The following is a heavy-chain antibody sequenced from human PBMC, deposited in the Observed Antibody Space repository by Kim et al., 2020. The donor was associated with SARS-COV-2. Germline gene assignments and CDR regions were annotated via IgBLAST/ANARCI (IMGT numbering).Heavy chain of an antibody. J-gene: IGHJ4*02. Sequence: SETLSLTCTVSGGSISSSSYYWGWIRQPPGKGLEWIGSIYYSGSTYYNPSLKSRVTISVDTSKNQFSLKLSSVTAADTAVYYCARPGPYYDILTGYSGSFDYWGQGTLVTVSS. CDR3: ARPGPYYDILTGYSGSFDY. CDR1: GGSISSSSYY. CDR2: IYYSGST. V-gene: IGHV4-39*01. D-gene: IGHD3-9*01.